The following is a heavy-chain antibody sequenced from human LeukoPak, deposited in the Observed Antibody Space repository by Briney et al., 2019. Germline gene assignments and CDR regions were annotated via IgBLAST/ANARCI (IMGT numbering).Heavy chain of an antibody. Sequence: GASVKVSCKVSGYTLTELSMHWVRQAPGKGLEWMGGFDPEDGETIYAQKFQGRVTMTEDTSTDTAYMELSSLRSEDTAVYYCATGQTDTAMRSNAFDIWGQGTMVTVS. J-gene: IGHJ3*02. CDR1: GYTLTELS. CDR2: FDPEDGET. D-gene: IGHD5-18*01. CDR3: ATGQTDTAMRSNAFDI. V-gene: IGHV1-24*01.